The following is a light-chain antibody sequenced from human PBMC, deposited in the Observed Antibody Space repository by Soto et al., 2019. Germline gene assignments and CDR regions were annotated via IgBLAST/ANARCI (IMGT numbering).Light chain of an antibody. Sequence: EIVLTQSPGTLSSSPGERATLSCRASQSVNSFYLAWYQQQPGQAPRLLTYRASSRATGIPVRFSGSGSGTDFTLTISRLEPEDFAVYYCQYYGSSLMYAFGQGTKLEI. CDR2: RAS. J-gene: IGKJ2*01. CDR3: QYYGSSLMYA. CDR1: QSVNSFY. V-gene: IGKV3-20*01.